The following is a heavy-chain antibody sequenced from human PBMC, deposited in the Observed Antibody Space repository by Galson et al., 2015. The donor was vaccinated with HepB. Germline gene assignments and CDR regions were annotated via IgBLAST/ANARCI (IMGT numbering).Heavy chain of an antibody. CDR1: GFTFSSFA. Sequence: SLRLSCAASGFTFSSFAMSWVRQAPGRGLEWVSSISVSGAETYFADSVQGRFTISRDNSKNTLYLQMNSLRAEDTAEYYCTKNRARTSAQGSGMHDWGRRTAVAVS. J-gene: IGHJ6*02. CDR2: ISVSGAET. CDR3: TKNRARTSAQGSGMHD. D-gene: IGHD1-26*01. V-gene: IGHV3-23*01.